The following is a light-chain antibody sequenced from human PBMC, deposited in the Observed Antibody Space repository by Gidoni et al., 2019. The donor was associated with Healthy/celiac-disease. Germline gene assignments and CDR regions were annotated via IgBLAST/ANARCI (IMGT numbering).Light chain of an antibody. CDR2: AAS. J-gene: IGKJ2*01. V-gene: IGKV1-39*01. CDR3: QQSYSTPYT. CDR1: QSISSY. Sequence: DIQMTQSPSSLSASVGDRVTITCRASQSISSYLNWYQQKPGKAPKLLIYAASSLQSGVPSRFSCSGSGTDFTLTISSLQPEDFATYYCQQSYSTPYTFXQGTXLEIK.